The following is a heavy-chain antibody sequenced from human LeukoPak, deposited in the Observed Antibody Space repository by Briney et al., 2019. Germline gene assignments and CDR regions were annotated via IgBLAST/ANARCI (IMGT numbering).Heavy chain of an antibody. Sequence: GGSLRLSCAASGFTFSYHWMTWVRQAPGKGLEWVANIKNDGAVKNYVGSVKGRYTISRDNAKNSLYLQMNSLRAEDTAVYYCAGQYCRSTSCWNEFDPWGQGTLVTVSS. CDR2: IKNDGAVK. D-gene: IGHD2-2*01. CDR3: AGQYCRSTSCWNEFDP. J-gene: IGHJ5*02. V-gene: IGHV3-7*01. CDR1: GFTFSYHW.